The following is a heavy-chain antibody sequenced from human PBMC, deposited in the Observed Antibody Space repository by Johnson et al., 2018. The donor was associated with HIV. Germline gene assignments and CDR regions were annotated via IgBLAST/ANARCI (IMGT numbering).Heavy chain of an antibody. J-gene: IGHJ3*02. D-gene: IGHD1-26*01. CDR1: GFTFSSYA. CDR2: ISYDGINK. CDR3: AKEGEERLLDAFDI. Sequence: QVQLVESGGGVVQPGRSLRLSCAASGFTFSSYAMHWVRQAPGKGLEWVAVISYDGINKYYADSVKGRFTISRDNSKNTLYLQMNSLRAADTALYYCAKEGEERLLDAFDIWGQGTMVTVSS. V-gene: IGHV3-30-3*01.